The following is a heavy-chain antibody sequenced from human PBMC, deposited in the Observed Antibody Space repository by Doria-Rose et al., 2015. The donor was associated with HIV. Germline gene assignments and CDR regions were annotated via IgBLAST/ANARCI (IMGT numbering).Heavy chain of an antibody. CDR3: ARGLLRGGWNDVDYYYGMDV. V-gene: IGHV4-34*01. CDR2: INHSGST. Sequence: QVQLQESGAGLVKPSETLSLTCAVFGGSFSGYYWSWIRQPPGKGLEWIGEINHSGSTNYKTSLKSRVTISLDTSKNLFSLKLSSVTAADTAVHYCARGLLRGGWNDVDYYYGMDVWGQGTTVTVSS. CDR1: GGSFSGYY. D-gene: IGHD1-1*01. J-gene: IGHJ6*02.